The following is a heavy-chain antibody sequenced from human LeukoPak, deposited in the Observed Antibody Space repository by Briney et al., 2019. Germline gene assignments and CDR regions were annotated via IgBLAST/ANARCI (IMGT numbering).Heavy chain of an antibody. J-gene: IGHJ6*02. CDR2: IYYSGST. D-gene: IGHD3-10*01. CDR3: ARVPNYYGSGTYYYYGMDV. V-gene: IGHV4-31*03. CDR1: GGSISSGGYY. Sequence: PSETLSLTCTVSGGSISSGGYYWSWIRQHPGTGLEWIGYIYYSGSTYYNPSLKSRVTISVDTSKNQFSLKLSSVTAVDTAVYYCARVPNYYGSGTYYYYGMDVWGQGTTVTVSS.